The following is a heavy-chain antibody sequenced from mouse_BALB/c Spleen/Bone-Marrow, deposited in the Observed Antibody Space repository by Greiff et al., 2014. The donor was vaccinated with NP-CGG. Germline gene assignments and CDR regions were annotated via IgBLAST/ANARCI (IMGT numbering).Heavy chain of an antibody. D-gene: IGHD2-14*01. Sequence: EVKLMESGGGLVKPGGSLKLSRAASGFTFSSYTMSWVRQTPEKRLEWVATISSGGSYTYYPDSVKGRFTISRDNAKNTLYLQMSSLKSEDTAMYYCTRSYYRYDEEAWFAYWGQGTLVTVSA. CDR2: ISSGGSYT. J-gene: IGHJ3*01. V-gene: IGHV5-6-4*01. CDR1: GFTFSSYT. CDR3: TRSYYRYDEEAWFAY.